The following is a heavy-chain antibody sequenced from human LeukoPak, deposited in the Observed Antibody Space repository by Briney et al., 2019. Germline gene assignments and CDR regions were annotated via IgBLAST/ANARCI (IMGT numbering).Heavy chain of an antibody. V-gene: IGHV3-23*01. J-gene: IGHJ4*02. D-gene: IGHD2-15*01. CDR1: GFTFKSHG. CDR3: VKERYCSGGSCYSSHDLY. Sequence: PGGSLDLSCEASGFTFKSHGMSGGRRAPGKGLEWVSGISGSGHFTNYAASVKGRFTISRDNSKNTLNLQMNSLRAEDTAVYYCVKERYCSGGSCYSSHDLYWGLGTLVTVSS. CDR2: ISGSGHFT.